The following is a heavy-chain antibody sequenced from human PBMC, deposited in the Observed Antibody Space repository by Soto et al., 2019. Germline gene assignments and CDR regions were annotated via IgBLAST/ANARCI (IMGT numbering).Heavy chain of an antibody. Sequence: SVKVSCKASGGTFSSYAISWVRQAPGQGLEWMGGIIPIFGTANYAQKFQGRVTITADKSTSTAYMELSSLRSEDTAVYYCARSNPYYYDSSGYYGLFWFDPWGQGTLVSVS. CDR3: ARSNPYYYDSSGYYGLFWFDP. D-gene: IGHD3-22*01. J-gene: IGHJ5*02. CDR2: IIPIFGTA. V-gene: IGHV1-69*06. CDR1: GGTFSSYA.